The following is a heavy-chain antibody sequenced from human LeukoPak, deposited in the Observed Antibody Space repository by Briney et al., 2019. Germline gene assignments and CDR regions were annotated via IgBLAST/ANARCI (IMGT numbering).Heavy chain of an antibody. V-gene: IGHV3-11*01. CDR1: GFTFSDYY. CDR3: ARAYCGGDCWVGAAGYYGMDV. CDR2: ISSSGSTI. J-gene: IGHJ6*02. Sequence: GGSLRLSCAASGFTFSDYYMSWIRQAPGKGLEWVSYISSSGSTIYYADSVKGRFTISRDNAKDSLYLQMNSLRAEDTAVYYCARAYCGGDCWVGAAGYYGMDVWGQGTTVTVSS. D-gene: IGHD2-21*02.